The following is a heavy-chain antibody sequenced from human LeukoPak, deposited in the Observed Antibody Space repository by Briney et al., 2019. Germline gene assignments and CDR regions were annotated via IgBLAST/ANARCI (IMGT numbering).Heavy chain of an antibody. CDR2: IYYSGST. D-gene: IGHD6-13*01. V-gene: IGHV4-59*12. CDR3: ARDRAYSSSWPNWFDP. Sequence: SETLSLTCTVSGGPISRYYWSWIRQPPGKGLEWIGYIYYSGSTNYNPSLKSRVTMSVDTSKNQFSLKLSSVTAADTAVYYCARDRAYSSSWPNWFDPWGQGTLVTVSS. CDR1: GGPISRYY. J-gene: IGHJ5*02.